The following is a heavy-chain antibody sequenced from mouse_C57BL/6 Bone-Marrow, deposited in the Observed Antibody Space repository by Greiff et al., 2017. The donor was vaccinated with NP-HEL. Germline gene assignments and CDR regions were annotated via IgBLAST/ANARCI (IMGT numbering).Heavy chain of an antibody. Sequence: EVKLMESGAELVRPGASVKLSCTASGFTIKDYYMHWVKQRPEQGMEWIGRIDPEDGDTEYAPKFKGKSTMTADTSSNTAYLQLSSLTSEDTAVYYCTTGGYGYGGGPWFAYWGQGTLVTVSA. V-gene: IGHV14-1*01. CDR3: TTGGYGYGGGPWFAY. D-gene: IGHD2-2*01. CDR2: IDPEDGDT. CDR1: GFTIKDYY. J-gene: IGHJ3*01.